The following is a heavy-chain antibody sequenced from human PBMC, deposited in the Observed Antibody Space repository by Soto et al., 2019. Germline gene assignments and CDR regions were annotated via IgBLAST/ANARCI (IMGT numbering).Heavy chain of an antibody. J-gene: IGHJ4*02. CDR1: GVSLTSGTYY. CDR3: ESTEDFFDY. Sequence: SETLSLTCSVSGVSLTSGTYYWSWIRQHPGKGLEWIGYIFYSGSTDYNPSLKSRVNISVDTSKNQFSLKLSSVTAADTDVYYCESTEDFFDYWGQGTLVT. V-gene: IGHV4-31*03. CDR2: IFYSGST.